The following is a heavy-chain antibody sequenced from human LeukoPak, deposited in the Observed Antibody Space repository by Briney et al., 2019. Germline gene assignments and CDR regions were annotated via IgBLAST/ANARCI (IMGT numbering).Heavy chain of an antibody. CDR3: ARSLYGVYGYFQH. J-gene: IGHJ1*01. CDR1: GGSISSGDYY. CDR2: NYYSGNT. V-gene: IGHV4-30-4*08. Sequence: SQTLSLTCTVSGGSISSGDYYWSWIRQPPGKGLECIWYNYYSGNTYYNPSRKSPLTISVDTSKNQFSLKLSSVTAADTAVYYCARSLYGVYGYFQHWGEGTLVTVSS. D-gene: IGHD4-17*01.